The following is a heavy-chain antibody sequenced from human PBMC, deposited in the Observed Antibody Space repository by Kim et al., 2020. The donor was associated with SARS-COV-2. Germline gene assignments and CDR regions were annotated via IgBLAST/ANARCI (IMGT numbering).Heavy chain of an antibody. CDR3: ARDTTYYYDT. D-gene: IGHD3-22*01. V-gene: IGHV3-7*01. Sequence: GGSLRLSCVASGFTFSSYWMSWVRQAPGKGLEWVANIKQDGSEKDYVDSVKGRFTISRDNAKNALYLQMNSLRAEDTAVYYCARDTTYYYDTRGR. CDR2: IKQDGSEK. CDR1: GFTFSSYW. J-gene: IGHJ2*01.